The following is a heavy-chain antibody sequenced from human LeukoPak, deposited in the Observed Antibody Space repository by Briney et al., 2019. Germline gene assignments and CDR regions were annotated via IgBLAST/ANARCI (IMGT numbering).Heavy chain of an antibody. V-gene: IGHV3-7*01. Sequence: GGSLRLSCVASGFTFSTYWMTWVRQAPGKGLEWVATIKQDGNDKYYVDSVKGRFTISRDNAKNSLYLQMNSLRPEDTAVYYCARAGYGAAGYYYFMDVWGNGTTVTISS. CDR3: ARAGYGAAGYYYFMDV. CDR2: IKQDGNDK. CDR1: GFTFSTYW. J-gene: IGHJ6*03. D-gene: IGHD4-17*01.